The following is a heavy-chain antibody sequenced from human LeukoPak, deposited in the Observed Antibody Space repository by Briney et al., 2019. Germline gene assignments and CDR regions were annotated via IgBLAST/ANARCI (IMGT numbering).Heavy chain of an antibody. CDR3: ARDHGDIVVVTAIQGLSWFDP. Sequence: ASVKVSCKASGYTFASYYMHWVRQAPGQGREWMGIINPSGGSTTYAQKFQGRVTMTRDTSTSTVYMELSSLRSDDTAVYYCARDHGDIVVVTAIQGLSWFDPWGQGTLVTVSS. V-gene: IGHV1-46*01. CDR2: INPSGGST. CDR1: GYTFASYY. D-gene: IGHD2-21*02. J-gene: IGHJ5*02.